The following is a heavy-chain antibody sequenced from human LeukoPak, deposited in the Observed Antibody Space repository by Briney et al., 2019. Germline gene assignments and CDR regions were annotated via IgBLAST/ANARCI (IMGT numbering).Heavy chain of an antibody. V-gene: IGHV1-46*01. CDR3: ATDSSGWYALDY. Sequence: ASVKVSCKASGYTFTSYYMHWVRQAPGQGLEWMGIINPSGGSTSYAQKFQGRVTMTRDTSTSTVYMELSSLRSEDTAVYYCATDSSGWYALDYWGQGTLVTVSS. D-gene: IGHD6-19*01. CDR1: GYTFTSYY. CDR2: INPSGGST. J-gene: IGHJ4*02.